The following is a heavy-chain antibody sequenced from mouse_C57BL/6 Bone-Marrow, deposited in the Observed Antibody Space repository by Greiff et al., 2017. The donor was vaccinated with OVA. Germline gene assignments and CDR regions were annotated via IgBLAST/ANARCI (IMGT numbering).Heavy chain of an antibody. CDR1: GFSLTSYG. J-gene: IGHJ2*01. D-gene: IGHD4-1*01. CDR3: AKELGRDYFDY. Sequence: QVQLQQSGPGLVQPSQSLSITCTVSGFSLTSYGVHWVRQSPGKGLEWLGVIWRGGSTDYNAAFMSRLSLTKDNSKSQVFFKMNSLQADDTAIYYCAKELGRDYFDYWGQGTTLTVSS. CDR2: IWRGGST. V-gene: IGHV2-5*01.